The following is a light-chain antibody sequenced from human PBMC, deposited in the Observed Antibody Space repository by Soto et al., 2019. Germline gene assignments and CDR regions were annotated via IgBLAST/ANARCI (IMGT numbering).Light chain of an antibody. V-gene: IGKV3-20*01. J-gene: IGKJ5*01. CDR3: QQSYSTPIT. CDR2: GAS. CDR1: QSVSNNY. Sequence: EIVLTPSPGTLSLSPGERATVSCRASQSVSNNYLAWYQQKPGQAPRLLIYGASNRATGIPDRFSGSGSGTDFTLTISSLQPEDFATYYCQQSYSTPITVGQGTRLEIK.